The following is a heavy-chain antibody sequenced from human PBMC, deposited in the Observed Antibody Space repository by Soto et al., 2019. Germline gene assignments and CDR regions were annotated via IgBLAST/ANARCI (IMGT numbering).Heavy chain of an antibody. D-gene: IGHD3-9*01. CDR1: GFALTSNG. CDR3: ARDFTYYDILTGYYSAPYFDY. V-gene: IGHV1-18*01. Sequence: GASVKATCKASGFALTSNGISWVRQAPGQGLEWMGWISAYNGNTNYAQKLQGRVTMTTDTSTSTAYMELRSLRSDDTAVYYCARDFTYYDILTGYYSAPYFDYWGQGTLVTVSS. CDR2: ISAYNGNT. J-gene: IGHJ4*02.